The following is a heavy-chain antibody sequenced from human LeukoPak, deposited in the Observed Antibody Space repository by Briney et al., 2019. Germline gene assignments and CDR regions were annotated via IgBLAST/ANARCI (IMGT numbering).Heavy chain of an antibody. CDR1: GYTFTDYY. CDR2: INPNSGGT. CDR3: ARTYGDLYYFDY. J-gene: IGHJ4*02. Sequence: ASVKVSCKASGYTFTDYYMHWVRQAPGQGLEWMGWINPNSGGTNYAQKFQGRVTMTRDTSISTAYMELSRLRSDDTAMYYCARTYGDLYYFDYWGQGTPVTVSS. V-gene: IGHV1-2*02. D-gene: IGHD4-17*01.